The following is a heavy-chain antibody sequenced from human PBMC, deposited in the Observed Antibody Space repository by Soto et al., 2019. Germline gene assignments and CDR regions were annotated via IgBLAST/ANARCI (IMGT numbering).Heavy chain of an antibody. Sequence: VQLVESGGGVVQPGRSLRLSCAASGFTFSSYAMHWVRQAPGKGLEWVAVISYDGSNKYYADSVKGRFTISRDNSKNTLYLQMNSLRAEDTAVYYCASWGYYYYGMDVWGQGTTVTVSS. CDR1: GFTFSSYA. CDR2: ISYDGSNK. V-gene: IGHV3-30-3*01. J-gene: IGHJ6*02. CDR3: ASWGYYYYGMDV. D-gene: IGHD7-27*01.